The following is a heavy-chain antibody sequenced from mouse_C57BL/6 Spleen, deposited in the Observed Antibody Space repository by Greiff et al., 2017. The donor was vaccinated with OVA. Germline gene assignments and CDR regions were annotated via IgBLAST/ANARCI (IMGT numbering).Heavy chain of an antibody. J-gene: IGHJ2*01. CDR3: ARSGTGTWYFDY. V-gene: IGHV1-19*01. CDR1: GYTFTDYY. Sequence: EVKLQESGPVLVKPGASVKMSCKASGYTFTDYYMNWVKQSHGKSLEWIGVINPYNGGTSYNQKFKGKATLTVDKSSSTAYMELNSLTSEDSAVYYCARSGTGTWYFDYWGQGTTLTVSS. D-gene: IGHD4-1*01. CDR2: INPYNGGT.